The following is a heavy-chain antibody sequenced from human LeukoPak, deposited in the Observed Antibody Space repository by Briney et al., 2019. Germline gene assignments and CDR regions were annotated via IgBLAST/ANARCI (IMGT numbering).Heavy chain of an antibody. J-gene: IGHJ4*02. CDR1: GGSISSGSYY. V-gene: IGHV4-39*07. CDR2: IYHSGST. D-gene: IGHD6-13*01. Sequence: TSETLSLTCTVSGGSISSGSYYWGWIRQPPGKGLEWIGSIYHSGSTYYNPSLKSRVTISVDTSKNQFSLKLSSVTAADTAVYYCARLRTGIAAGTTTIDYWGQGTLVTVSS. CDR3: ARLRTGIAAGTTTIDY.